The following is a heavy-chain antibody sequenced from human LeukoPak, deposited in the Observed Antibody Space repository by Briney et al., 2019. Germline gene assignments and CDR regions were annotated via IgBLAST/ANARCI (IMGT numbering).Heavy chain of an antibody. CDR2: IYYSGST. D-gene: IGHD3-10*01. Sequence: SETLSLTCTVSGGSISSGDYYWSWIRQPPGKGLEWIGYIYYSGSTYYNPSLKSRVTISVDTSKNQLSLKLSSVTAADTAVYYCARDTDMVRGVIKRAFDIWGQGTMVTVSS. CDR1: GGSISSGDYY. J-gene: IGHJ3*02. V-gene: IGHV4-30-4*08. CDR3: ARDTDMVRGVIKRAFDI.